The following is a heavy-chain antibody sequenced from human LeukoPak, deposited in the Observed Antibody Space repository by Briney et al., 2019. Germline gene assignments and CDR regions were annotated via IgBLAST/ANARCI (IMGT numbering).Heavy chain of an antibody. J-gene: IGHJ6*03. CDR1: GYTFTSYG. CDR2: ISAYNGNT. Sequence: ASVKVSCKASGYTFTSYGISWVRQAPGQGLEWMGWISAYNGNTNYAQKLQGRVTMTTDTSTSTAYMELSSLRSEDTAVYYCARGQVYVAATIDYYYYMDVWGKGTTVTVSS. CDR3: ARGQVYVAATIDYYYYMDV. V-gene: IGHV1-18*01. D-gene: IGHD5-12*01.